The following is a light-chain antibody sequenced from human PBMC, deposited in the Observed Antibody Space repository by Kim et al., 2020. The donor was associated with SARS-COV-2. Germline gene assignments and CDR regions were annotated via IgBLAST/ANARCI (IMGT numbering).Light chain of an antibody. Sequence: GKPVTISDPRSRGRPASNYVQWYQQRPGSAPPTVIYEDNQRPSGVPDRFSGSIDSSSNSASLTISGLKTEDEADYYCQSYDSSNQVFGGGTQLTVL. CDR2: EDN. J-gene: IGLJ2*01. CDR1: RGRPASNY. CDR3: QSYDSSNQV. V-gene: IGLV6-57*03.